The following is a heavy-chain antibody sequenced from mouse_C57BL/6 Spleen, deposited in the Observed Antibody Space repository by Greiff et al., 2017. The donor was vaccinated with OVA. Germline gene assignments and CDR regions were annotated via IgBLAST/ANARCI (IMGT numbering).Heavy chain of an antibody. Sequence: EVQLQESGPGLVKPSQSLSLTCSVTGYSITSGYYWNWIRQFPGNKLEWMGYISYDGSNNYNPSLKNRISITRDTSKNQFFLKLTSATTEDTATYYCARVEYYYDWYFDVWGTGTTVTVSS. CDR2: ISYDGSN. CDR1: GYSITSGYY. D-gene: IGHD1-1*01. J-gene: IGHJ1*03. CDR3: ARVEYYYDWYFDV. V-gene: IGHV3-6*01.